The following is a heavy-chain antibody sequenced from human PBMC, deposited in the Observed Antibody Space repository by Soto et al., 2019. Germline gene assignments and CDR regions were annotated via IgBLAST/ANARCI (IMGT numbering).Heavy chain of an antibody. V-gene: IGHV3-30*18. D-gene: IGHD1-1*01. CDR3: AKEGPIANWYFDY. CDR1: GFTFRNYG. Sequence: QVQLVESGGGVVQPGRSLRLSCAASGFTFRNYGMHWVRQAPGKGREWVIVTSYGGNVAYYADSVKGRFTISRDNSKNTLYLQMNSLRTEDTAMYYCAKEGPIANWYFDYWGQGTLVTVSS. J-gene: IGHJ4*02. CDR2: TSYGGNVA.